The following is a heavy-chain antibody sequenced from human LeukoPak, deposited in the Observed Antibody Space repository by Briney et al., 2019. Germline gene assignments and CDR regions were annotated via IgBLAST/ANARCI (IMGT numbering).Heavy chain of an antibody. D-gene: IGHD1-26*01. CDR3: ARHDPVGHYQHGMDV. Sequence: MSSETLSLTCTVSGGSISGYSWSCIRQPPGKGLEFIGYVYYNGATLYSPSLKSRVTMSVDTSKNQFSLKLSSVTAADTAVYYCARHDPVGHYQHGMDVWGQGTTVIVSS. CDR2: VYYNGAT. J-gene: IGHJ6*02. CDR1: GGSISGYS. V-gene: IGHV4-59*08.